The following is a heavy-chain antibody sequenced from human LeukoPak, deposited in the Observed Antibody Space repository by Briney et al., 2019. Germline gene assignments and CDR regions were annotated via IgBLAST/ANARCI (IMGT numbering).Heavy chain of an antibody. CDR2: IVVGSGNT. J-gene: IGHJ4*02. CDR3: AAARDCSSTSCFTPGDY. Sequence: SVKVSCTASGFTFTSSAVQWVRQARGQRLEWIGWIVVGSGNTNYAQKFQERVTITRDMSTSTAYMELSSLRSEDTAVYYCAAARDCSSTSCFTPGDYWGQGTLVTVSS. D-gene: IGHD2-2*01. CDR1: GFTFTSSA. V-gene: IGHV1-58*01.